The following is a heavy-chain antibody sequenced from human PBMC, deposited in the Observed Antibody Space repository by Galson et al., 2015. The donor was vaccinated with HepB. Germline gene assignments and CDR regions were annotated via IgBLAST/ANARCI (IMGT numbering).Heavy chain of an antibody. V-gene: IGHV3-21*01. J-gene: IGHJ6*02. CDR3: ARDEYYYGSGTPYYYYGMDV. Sequence: SLRLSCAASGFTFDSYSMNWVRQAPGKGLEWVSSISSSNSYIYYADSVKGRFAISRDNAKNSLSLQMNSLRAEDTAVYYCARDEYYYGSGTPYYYYGMDVWGQGTTVTGSS. D-gene: IGHD3-10*01. CDR2: ISSSNSYI. CDR1: GFTFDSYS.